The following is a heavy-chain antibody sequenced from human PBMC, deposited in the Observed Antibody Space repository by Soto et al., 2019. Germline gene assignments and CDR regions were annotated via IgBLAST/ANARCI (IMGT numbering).Heavy chain of an antibody. CDR3: AAAPETYSPSGYYVNWFDP. CDR2: LFYGGMT. J-gene: IGHJ5*02. Sequence: SXTQSLTCPVSGGSFSNSFWSWLRPPPRKGLEWIGSLFYGGMTYYAPSLRSRVTITADTSKSQLSLRLQSVTVADTSVYYCAAAPETYSPSGYYVNWFDPWGQGTLVTVSS. CDR1: GGSFSNSF. V-gene: IGHV4-59*05. D-gene: IGHD3-22*01.